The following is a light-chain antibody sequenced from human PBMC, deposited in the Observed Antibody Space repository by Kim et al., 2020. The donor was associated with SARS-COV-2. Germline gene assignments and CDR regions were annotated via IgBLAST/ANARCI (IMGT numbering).Light chain of an antibody. CDR2: KAS. V-gene: IGKV1-5*03. J-gene: IGKJ2*01. CDR3: QQYNSYPYT. CDR1: QSISSW. Sequence: SASVGDRVTITCRASQSISSWLAWYQQKPGKAPKLLIYKASSLESGVPSRFSGSRSGTEFTLTISSLQPDDFATYDCQQYNSYPYTFGQGTKLEI.